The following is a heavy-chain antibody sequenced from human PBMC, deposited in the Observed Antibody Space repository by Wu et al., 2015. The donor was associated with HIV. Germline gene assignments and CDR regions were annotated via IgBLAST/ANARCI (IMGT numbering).Heavy chain of an antibody. CDR1: GYTFTNYG. D-gene: IGHD2-2*01. Sequence: QVQLVQSGAEVKKPGASVKVSCKASGYTFTNYGISWVRQAPGQGLEWLGWISAYNGNTNYAQKLQGRVTMTTDTSTSTAYMELRSLRSDDTAVHYCAREAGEYQLLLWGAWARGWFDPVGPGNPGSPSPQ. CDR3: AREAGEYQLLLWGAWARGWFDP. V-gene: IGHV1-18*01. CDR2: ISAYNGNT. J-gene: IGHJ5*02.